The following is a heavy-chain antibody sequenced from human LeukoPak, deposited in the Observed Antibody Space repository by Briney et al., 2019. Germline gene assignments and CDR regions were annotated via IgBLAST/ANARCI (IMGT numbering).Heavy chain of an antibody. J-gene: IGHJ6*03. CDR2: INPNSGGT. D-gene: IGHD1-1*01. V-gene: IGHV1-2*02. Sequence: ASVKVSCKASGYTFTGYYMHWVRQAPGQGLEWMGWINPNSGGTNYAQKFQGRVTMTRDTSISTAYMELSRLRSDDTAVHYCARAAGWNDAYYYYYMDVWGKGTTVTVSS. CDR1: GYTFTGYY. CDR3: ARAAGWNDAYYYYYMDV.